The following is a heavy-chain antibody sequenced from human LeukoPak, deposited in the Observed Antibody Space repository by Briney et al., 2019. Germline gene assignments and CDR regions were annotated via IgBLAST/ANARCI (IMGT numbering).Heavy chain of an antibody. Sequence: GGSLRLSCAASGFTLSNYAMSWVRQAPGKGLEWVSVIGINGRSIYYADFVKGRFTISRDNSKNTLYLQMSSLRVEDTALYFCAKSGYGDSAIFDYWGQGTLVTVSS. V-gene: IGHV3-23*01. CDR3: AKSGYGDSAIFDY. J-gene: IGHJ4*02. CDR2: IGINGRSI. CDR1: GFTLSNYA. D-gene: IGHD4-17*01.